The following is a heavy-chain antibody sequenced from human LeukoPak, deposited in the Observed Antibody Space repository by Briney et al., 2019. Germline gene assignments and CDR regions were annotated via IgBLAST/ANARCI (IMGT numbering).Heavy chain of an antibody. CDR3: ASSDYDLLTGWAY. D-gene: IGHD3-9*01. V-gene: IGHV3-23*01. J-gene: IGHJ4*02. CDR2: ITGSGGST. Sequence: GGSLRLSCAASGFTSRSYAMTWVRQAPGKGLEWVSGITGSGGSTYYADSVKGRFTISRDNSKNTLYLQMNRLRAEDTAVYYCASSDYDLLTGWAYWGQGTLVTVSS. CDR1: GFTSRSYA.